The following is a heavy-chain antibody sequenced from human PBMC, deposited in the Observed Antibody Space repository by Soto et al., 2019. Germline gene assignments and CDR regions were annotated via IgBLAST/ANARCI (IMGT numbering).Heavy chain of an antibody. J-gene: IGHJ6*02. CDR2: IRSKAYGGTT. CDR1: GFTFGDYA. Sequence: EVQLVESGGGLVKPGRSLRLSCTASGFTFGDYAMSWFRQAPGKGLEWVGFIRSKAYGGTTEYAASVKGRFTISRDDSKSIAYLQMNSLKTEDTAVYYCTRAPYSSSWYNYYYYGMDVWGQGTTVTVSS. CDR3: TRAPYSSSWYNYYYYGMDV. D-gene: IGHD6-13*01. V-gene: IGHV3-49*05.